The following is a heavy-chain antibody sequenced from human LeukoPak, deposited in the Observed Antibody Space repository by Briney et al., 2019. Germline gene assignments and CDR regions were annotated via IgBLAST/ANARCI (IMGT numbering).Heavy chain of an antibody. J-gene: IGHJ6*04. V-gene: IGHV4-38-2*01. D-gene: IGHD3-10*01. CDR3: ARASGSYGSGSYYYYGMDV. Sequence: SETLSLTCAVSGYSISSGYYWGWIRQPPGKGLEWIGSIFHSGSTYYTPSLKSRVNMSVDTSKNQISLKLSSVTAADTAVYYCARASGSYGSGSYYYYGMDVWGKGTTVTVSS. CDR1: GYSISSGYY. CDR2: IFHSGST.